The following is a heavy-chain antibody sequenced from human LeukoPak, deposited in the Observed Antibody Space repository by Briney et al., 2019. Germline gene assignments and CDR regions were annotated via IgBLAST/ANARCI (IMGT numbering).Heavy chain of an antibody. CDR1: GYTFTSYG. D-gene: IGHD6-19*01. CDR2: ISAYNGNT. V-gene: IGHV1-18*01. CDR3: ARRSSGWLGAQDY. J-gene: IGHJ4*02. Sequence: ASVKVSCKASGYTFTSYGISWGRQAPGQGLEWMGWISAYNGNTNYAQKLQGRVTMTTDTSTSTVYMELRSLRSDDTAVYYCARRSSGWLGAQDYWGQGTLVTVSS.